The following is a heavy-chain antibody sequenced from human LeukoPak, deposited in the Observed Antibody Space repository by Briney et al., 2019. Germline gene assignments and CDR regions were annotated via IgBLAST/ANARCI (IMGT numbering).Heavy chain of an antibody. Sequence: GGSLRLSCAASGFTFSSYSMNWVRQAPGKGPEWVSSISSSSSYIYYADSVKGRFTISRDNAKNSLYLQMNSLRAEDTAVYYCARDARLGEVKYYMDVWGKGTTVTVSS. J-gene: IGHJ6*03. CDR1: GFTFSSYS. CDR2: ISSSSSYI. V-gene: IGHV3-21*01. D-gene: IGHD3-16*01. CDR3: ARDARLGEVKYYMDV.